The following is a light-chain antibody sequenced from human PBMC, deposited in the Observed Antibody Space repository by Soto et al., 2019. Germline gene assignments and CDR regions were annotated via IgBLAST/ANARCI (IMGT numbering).Light chain of an antibody. J-gene: IGKJ1*01. Sequence: EMVMTQSPATLSVSPGERATLSCRASQSVSSYLAWYQQKPGQAPRLLIYDASNRATGIPARFSGSGSGTDFTLTISRLEPEDFAVYYCQVYGRSPWTFGQGTKVDIK. CDR2: DAS. CDR1: QSVSSY. CDR3: QVYGRSPWT. V-gene: IGKV3-20*01.